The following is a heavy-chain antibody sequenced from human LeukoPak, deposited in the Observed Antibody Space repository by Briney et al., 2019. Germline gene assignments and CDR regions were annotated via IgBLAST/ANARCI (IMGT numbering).Heavy chain of an antibody. CDR3: TTESLWFGELFYYFDY. Sequence: PGGSLRLSCAASGFTFSNAWMSWVRQAPGKGLEWVSRIKSKTDGGTTDYAAPVKGRFTISRDDSKNTLYLQMNSLKTEDTAVYYCTTESLWFGELFYYFDYWGQGTLVTVSS. CDR2: IKSKTDGGTT. CDR1: GFTFSNAW. D-gene: IGHD3-10*01. J-gene: IGHJ4*02. V-gene: IGHV3-15*01.